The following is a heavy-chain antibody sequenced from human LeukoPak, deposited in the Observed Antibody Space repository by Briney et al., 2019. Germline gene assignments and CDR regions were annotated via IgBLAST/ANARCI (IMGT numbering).Heavy chain of an antibody. J-gene: IGHJ4*02. Sequence: PSETLSLTCAVSGGSISNYYWSWIRQSPEKGLEWIGYIYYSGHTNYNPSLKSRVTMSVDTSKNQFSLKLTSVTAADTAVYYCARGGTRDSWVYYIDYWGQGTLVTVSS. V-gene: IGHV4-59*01. CDR1: GGSISNYY. D-gene: IGHD3-22*01. CDR3: ARGGTRDSWVYYIDY. CDR2: IYYSGHT.